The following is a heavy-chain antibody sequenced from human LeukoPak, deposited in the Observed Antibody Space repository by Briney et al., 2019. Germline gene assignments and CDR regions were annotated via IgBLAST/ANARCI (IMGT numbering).Heavy chain of an antibody. V-gene: IGHV4-39*01. CDR3: ARHDRIIASPLV. CDR1: GGSISCSSYN. CDR2: IYYSGTT. Sequence: ETLSLTCLVSGGSISCSSYNWGWIRQPPGKGLEWIGSIYYSGTTYYNPSLKSRLTISVDTSKNQFSLNLSSVTAADTAVYYCARHDRIIASPLVWGQGILVTVSS. D-gene: IGHD2/OR15-2a*01. J-gene: IGHJ4*02.